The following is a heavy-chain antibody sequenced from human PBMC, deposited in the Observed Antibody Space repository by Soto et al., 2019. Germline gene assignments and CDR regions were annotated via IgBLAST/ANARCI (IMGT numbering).Heavy chain of an antibody. CDR2: ISAYNGNT. CDR3: ARDMGLASHDAFDI. J-gene: IGHJ3*02. D-gene: IGHD3-16*01. Sequence: ASVKVSCKASGYTFTSYGISWVRQAPGQGLEWMGWISAYNGNTNYAQKLQGRVTMTTDTSTSTAYMELRSLRSDDTAVYYCARDMGLASHDAFDIWGQGIMVTVSS. CDR1: GYTFTSYG. V-gene: IGHV1-18*01.